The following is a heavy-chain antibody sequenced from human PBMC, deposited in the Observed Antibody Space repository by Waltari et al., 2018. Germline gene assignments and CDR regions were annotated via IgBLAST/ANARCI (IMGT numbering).Heavy chain of an antibody. D-gene: IGHD5-12*01. CDR1: GGSISRPYY. CDR2: GYQRGST. Sequence: QVPLQESGPGPVKPSQTLTLTCNVSGGSISRPYYWGWIRQSPGKGREWIGYGYQRGSTLYNPTLNSRVTMSVDRSKNQFSLMLTSLTAADTAVYFCARGGGGYDKYYFDLWGQGTLVTVSS. J-gene: IGHJ4*02. CDR3: ARGGGGYDKYYFDL. V-gene: IGHV4-30-4*01.